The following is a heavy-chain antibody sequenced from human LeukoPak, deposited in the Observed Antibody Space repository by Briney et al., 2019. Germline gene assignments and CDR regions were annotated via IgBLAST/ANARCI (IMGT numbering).Heavy chain of an antibody. D-gene: IGHD2-2*02. Sequence: SETLSLTCTVSGGSISSYYWSWIRQPPGKGLEWIGYIYYSGSTNYNPSLKSRVTISVDTSKNQFSLKLSSVTAADTAVYYCARGSNYCSSISCHMNDWGQGTLVTVSS. J-gene: IGHJ4*02. V-gene: IGHV4-59*01. CDR1: GGSISSYY. CDR3: ARGSNYCSSISCHMND. CDR2: IYYSGST.